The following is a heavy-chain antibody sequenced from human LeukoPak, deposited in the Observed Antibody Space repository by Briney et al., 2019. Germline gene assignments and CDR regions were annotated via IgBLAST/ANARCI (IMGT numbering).Heavy chain of an antibody. J-gene: IGHJ3*02. D-gene: IGHD3-22*01. CDR3: ALYDSSGYQPGDAFDI. CDR1: GYTFTTYG. V-gene: IGHV1-69*06. Sequence: ASVKVSCKASGYTFTTYGVSWVRQAPGQGLEWMGGIIPIFGTANYAQKFQGRVTITADKSTSTAYMELSSLRSEDTAVYYCALYDSSGYQPGDAFDIWGQGTMVTVSS. CDR2: IIPIFGTA.